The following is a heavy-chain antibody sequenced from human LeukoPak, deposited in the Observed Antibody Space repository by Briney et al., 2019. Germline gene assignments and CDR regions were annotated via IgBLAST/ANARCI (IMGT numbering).Heavy chain of an antibody. J-gene: IGHJ4*02. V-gene: IGHV3-33*06. D-gene: IGHD6-13*01. CDR2: IWSDATNQ. CDR1: GFTFSHFG. CDR3: AKVRQFTAATGTGLDQ. Sequence: GTSLRLSCETSGFTFSHFGMHWVRQAPGKGLEWVAVIWSDATNQYYADSVKGRFTISRDNSMNTVYLQMNSLRAEDTAVYYCAKVRQFTAATGTGLDQWGQGTLVTVSS.